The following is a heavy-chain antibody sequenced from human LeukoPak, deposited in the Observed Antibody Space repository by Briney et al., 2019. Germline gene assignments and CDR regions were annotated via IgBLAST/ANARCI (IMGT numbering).Heavy chain of an antibody. CDR2: IWYDGSNK. D-gene: IGHD3-9*01. J-gene: IGHJ4*02. CDR1: GITLRSYG. CDR3: ARVAILTGTYFDY. V-gene: IGHV3-33*01. Sequence: GALRPSRSTVGITLRSYGIALVRPAPSKGLEWVAVIWYDGSNKYYADSVKGRFTISRDNSKNTLYLQMNSLRAEDTAVYYCARVAILTGTYFDYWGQGTLVTVSS.